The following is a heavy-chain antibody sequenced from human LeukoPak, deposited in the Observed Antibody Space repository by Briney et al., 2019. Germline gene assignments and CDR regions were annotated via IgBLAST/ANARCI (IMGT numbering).Heavy chain of an antibody. CDR2: IYYSGST. V-gene: IGHV4-31*03. Sequence: TPSETLSLTCTVSGGSINSGDYFWSWIRQYPGKGLEWIGYIYYSGSTYYNPSLKSRVTISVDTSKNQFSLKLSSVTAADTAVYYCARDDRTHLVFDYWGQGTLVTVSS. J-gene: IGHJ4*02. D-gene: IGHD3-22*01. CDR1: GGSINSGDYF. CDR3: ARDDRTHLVFDY.